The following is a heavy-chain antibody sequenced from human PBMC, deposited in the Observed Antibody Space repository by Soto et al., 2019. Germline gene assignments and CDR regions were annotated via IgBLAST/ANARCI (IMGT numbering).Heavy chain of an antibody. CDR1: GFTFSSYG. J-gene: IGHJ6*02. CDR3: AKDSSSYYYGMDV. V-gene: IGHV3-30*18. Sequence: QVQLVESGGGVVQPGRSLRLSCAASGFTFSSYGMHWVRQAPGKGLEWVAVISYGGSNKYYADSVKGRFTISRDNSKNTLYLQMNSLRAEDTAVYYCAKDSSSYYYGMDVWGQGTTVTVSS. CDR2: ISYGGSNK.